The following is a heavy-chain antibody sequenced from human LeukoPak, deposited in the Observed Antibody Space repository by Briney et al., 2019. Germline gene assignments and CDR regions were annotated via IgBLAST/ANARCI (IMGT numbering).Heavy chain of an antibody. D-gene: IGHD2-15*01. CDR1: GYTFTSYD. CDR3: ARGNSKRYCSGGSCYWFDL. CDR2: MNPNSGNT. V-gene: IGHV1-8*01. Sequence: ASVKVSCKASGYTFTSYDIYWVRQATGQGFEWMGWMNPNSGNTGYVQKFQGRVTMTRNTSISTAYMELSSLGSEDTAVYYCARGNSKRYCSGGSCYWFDLWGQGTLVTVSS. J-gene: IGHJ5*02.